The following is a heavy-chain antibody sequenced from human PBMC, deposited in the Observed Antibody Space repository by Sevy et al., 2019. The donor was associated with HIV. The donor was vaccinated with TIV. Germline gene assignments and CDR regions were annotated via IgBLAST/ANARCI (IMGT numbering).Heavy chain of an antibody. V-gene: IGHV1-46*01. J-gene: IGHJ4*02. Sequence: ASVKVSCKASGYTFTSQYMHWVRQAPGQGLEWMGIINPSGGSTSYAQKFQGRVTMTRDTSTSTVYMELSSLRSEDTAVYYCARDSDNYDILAGYYPFDYWGQGTLVTVSS. D-gene: IGHD3-9*01. CDR1: GYTFTSQY. CDR3: ARDSDNYDILAGYYPFDY. CDR2: INPSGGST.